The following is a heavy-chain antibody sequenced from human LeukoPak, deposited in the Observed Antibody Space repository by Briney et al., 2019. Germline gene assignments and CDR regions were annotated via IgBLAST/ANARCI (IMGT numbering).Heavy chain of an antibody. CDR2: IYPGDSDT. D-gene: IGHD2-21*02. V-gene: IGHV5-51*01. J-gene: IGHJ3*02. CDR1: GYTFTGSW. Sequence: ASVKVSCKASGYTFTGSWIGWVRQMPGKGLEWMGIIYPGDSDTRYSPSFQGQVTISADRSISTTYLQWSSLKASDTAMYYCARYCGGDCTDAFDIWGQGTMVTVSS. CDR3: ARYCGGDCTDAFDI.